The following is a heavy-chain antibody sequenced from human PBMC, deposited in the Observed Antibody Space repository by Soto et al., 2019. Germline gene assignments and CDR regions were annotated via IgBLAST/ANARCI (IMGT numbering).Heavy chain of an antibody. D-gene: IGHD2-2*01. CDR2: IIQSGET. Sequence: GGSLERSGGASGITFWTHTHNWVRQAQGEGLEWVSGIIQSGETFYADSVKGRFTISRDNSNNMLYLQIHSLRVDDTAVYYCAKDRQPDGRWPFDHWAQGTLVTVSS. V-gene: IGHV3-23*01. CDR3: AKDRQPDGRWPFDH. J-gene: IGHJ4*02. CDR1: GITFWTHT.